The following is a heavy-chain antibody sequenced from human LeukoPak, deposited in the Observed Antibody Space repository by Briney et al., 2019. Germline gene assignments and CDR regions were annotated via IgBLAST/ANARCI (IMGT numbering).Heavy chain of an antibody. CDR2: IIPIFGTA. J-gene: IGHJ3*02. Sequence: GASVKVSCKASGGTFSSYAISWVRQAPGQGLEWMGGIIPIFGTANYAQKFQGRVTITADQSTSTAYMELSSLRSEDTAVYYCASPRIAGGAAFDIWGQGTMVTVSS. V-gene: IGHV1-69*01. CDR3: ASPRIAGGAAFDI. D-gene: IGHD6-13*01. CDR1: GGTFSSYA.